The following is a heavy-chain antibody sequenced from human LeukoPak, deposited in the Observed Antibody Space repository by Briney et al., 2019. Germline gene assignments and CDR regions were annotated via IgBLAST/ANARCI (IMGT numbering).Heavy chain of an antibody. J-gene: IGHJ4*02. Sequence: PGGSLRLSCAASGFTFSSYAMSWVRQAPGKGLEWVSAISGSGGSTYYADSVKGRFAISRDNAKNSLYLQMNSLRAEDTAVYYCAREGEDYGDLDYWGQGTLVTVSS. D-gene: IGHD4-17*01. CDR1: GFTFSSYA. CDR2: ISGSGGST. CDR3: AREGEDYGDLDY. V-gene: IGHV3-23*01.